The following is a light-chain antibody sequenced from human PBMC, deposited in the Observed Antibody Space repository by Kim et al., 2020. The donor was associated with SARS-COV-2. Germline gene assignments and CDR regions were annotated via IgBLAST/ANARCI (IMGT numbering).Light chain of an antibody. CDR2: GTS. CDR3: HQYGRSPYT. V-gene: IGKV3-20*01. J-gene: IGKJ2*01. Sequence: LSPGEGVTLSCRASQSINSRHLAWYQQKSGQTPRLLIYGTSNRATGIPDRFSGSGSGTDFTLTISRLEPEDFAVYYCHQYGRSPYTFGQGTKLEI. CDR1: QSINSRH.